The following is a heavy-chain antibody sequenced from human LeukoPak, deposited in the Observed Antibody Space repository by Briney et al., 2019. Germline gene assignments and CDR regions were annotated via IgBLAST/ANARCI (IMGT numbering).Heavy chain of an antibody. J-gene: IGHJ4*02. V-gene: IGHV3-21*01. CDR2: ISSSSTYI. CDR3: ARVLEAAAFDY. Sequence: GGSLRLSCAASGFSLSSYSMNWVRQAPGKGLERVSSISSSSTYIHYADSMKGRFTISRDNAKNSLFLQMHSLRAADTAVYYCARVLEAAAFDYWGQGTLVTVSS. D-gene: IGHD6-13*01. CDR1: GFSLSSYS.